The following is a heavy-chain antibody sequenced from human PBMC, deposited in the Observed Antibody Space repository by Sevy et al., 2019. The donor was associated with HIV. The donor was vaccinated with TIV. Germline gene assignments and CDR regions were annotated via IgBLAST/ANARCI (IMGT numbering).Heavy chain of an antibody. CDR1: GFTFDDYG. Sequence: GGSLRLSCAASGFTFDDYGMSWVRQAPGKGLEWVSGINWNGGGTGYADPVKGRFTIFGANAKNSLYLQMNSLGAEATALYYCASMLTGASAFDIWGQGTMVTVSS. V-gene: IGHV3-20*04. CDR2: INWNGGGT. J-gene: IGHJ3*02. CDR3: ASMLTGASAFDI. D-gene: IGHD3-9*01.